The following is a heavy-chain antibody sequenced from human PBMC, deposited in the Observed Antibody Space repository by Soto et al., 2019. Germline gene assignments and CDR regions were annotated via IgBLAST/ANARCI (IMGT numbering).Heavy chain of an antibody. D-gene: IGHD6-19*01. V-gene: IGHV3-23*01. CDR3: AKGRIAVAAPFNWFDP. CDR1: GFTFSSYA. CDR2: ITYSGDNT. Sequence: HPGGSLRLSCAASGFTFSSYAMSWVRQAPGKGLEWVSSITYSGDNTHYADSVKGRFTISRDNSKNTLSLQMNSLRVEDTAVYHCAKGRIAVAAPFNWFDPWGQGTLVTVSS. J-gene: IGHJ5*02.